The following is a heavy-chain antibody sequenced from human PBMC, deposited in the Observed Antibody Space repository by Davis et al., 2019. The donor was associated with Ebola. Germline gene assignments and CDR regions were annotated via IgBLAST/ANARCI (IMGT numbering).Heavy chain of an antibody. CDR1: GFTFSSYW. V-gene: IGHV3-7*03. D-gene: IGHD3-10*01. CDR3: ARDFSGLHPN. Sequence: GESLKISCAASGFTFSSYWMNWVRQAPGKGPEWVANIKQDGSEKYYVDSVKGRFTISRDNAKNSLYLQMNSLRAEDTAVYYCARDFSGLHPNWGQGTLVTVSS. J-gene: IGHJ4*02. CDR2: IKQDGSEK.